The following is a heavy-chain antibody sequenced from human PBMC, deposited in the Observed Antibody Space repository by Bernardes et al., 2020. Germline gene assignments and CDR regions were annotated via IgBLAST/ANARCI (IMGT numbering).Heavy chain of an antibody. J-gene: IGHJ3*02. V-gene: IGHV3-7*01. D-gene: IGHD6-6*01. Sequence: GGSLRLSCAASGFTFSSYWMSWVRQAPGKGLEWVANIKQDGSEKYYVDSVKGRFTISRDNAKNSLYLQMNSLRAEDTAVYYCAREGPYSSSYAFDIWGQGTMVTVSS. CDR2: IKQDGSEK. CDR3: AREGPYSSSYAFDI. CDR1: GFTFSSYW.